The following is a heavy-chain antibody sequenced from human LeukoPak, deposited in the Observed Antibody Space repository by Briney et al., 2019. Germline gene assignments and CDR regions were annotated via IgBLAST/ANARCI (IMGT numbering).Heavy chain of an antibody. V-gene: IGHV5-51*01. CDR2: IYPGDSDT. Sequence: GESLKISCTGSGYRFTHYWIGWVRQMPGKGLEWMGIIYPGDSDTRYSPSFQGQVTISADKSIITAYLQWSSLKALDTAMYYCARQGSSSTGPFDYWGQGTLVTVSS. D-gene: IGHD6-6*01. CDR3: ARQGSSSTGPFDY. CDR1: GYRFTHYW. J-gene: IGHJ4*02.